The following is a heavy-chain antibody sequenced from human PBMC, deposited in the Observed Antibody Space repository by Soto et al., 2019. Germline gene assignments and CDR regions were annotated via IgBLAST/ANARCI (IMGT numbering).Heavy chain of an antibody. CDR1: GGSFSGYY. Sequence: PSETLSLTCAVYGGSFSGYYWSWIRQPPGKGLEWIGEINHSGSTNYNPSLKSRVTISVDTSKNQFSLKLSSVTAADTAVYYCARLHRRVRYFDYYIDFPGQGTRVTVSS. D-gene: IGHD3-9*01. J-gene: IGHJ4*02. CDR2: INHSGST. CDR3: ARLHRRVRYFDYYIDF. V-gene: IGHV4-34*01.